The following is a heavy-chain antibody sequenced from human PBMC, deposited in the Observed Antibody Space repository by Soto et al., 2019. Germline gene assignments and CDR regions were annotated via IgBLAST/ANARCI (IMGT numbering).Heavy chain of an antibody. CDR1: GDTLTNFG. V-gene: IGHV1-18*01. Sequence: ASVTVSCQPSGDTLTNFGPSWVRQGPGQGLEWMVCIANYHTHRNDARKFQGRLNLTTDTSTSTAYMELKSLGYDDTAVYYCARVLRGVVNWFDPWGQGTLVTVSS. D-gene: IGHD3-10*01. CDR2: IANYHTHR. J-gene: IGHJ5*02. CDR3: ARVLRGVVNWFDP.